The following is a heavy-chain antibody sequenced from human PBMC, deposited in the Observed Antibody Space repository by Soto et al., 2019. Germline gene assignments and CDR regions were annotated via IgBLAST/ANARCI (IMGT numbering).Heavy chain of an antibody. D-gene: IGHD3-3*01. Sequence: GGSLRLSCAAPGFSFGSYALSWVRQAPGKGLEWVSTISGSDGKTFYADPVKGRFSISRDTSQSTLYLQMNSLRADDTAMYYCARWSYLDYWGQGTRVTVSS. V-gene: IGHV3-23*01. J-gene: IGHJ4*02. CDR2: ISGSDGKT. CDR1: GFSFGSYA. CDR3: ARWSYLDY.